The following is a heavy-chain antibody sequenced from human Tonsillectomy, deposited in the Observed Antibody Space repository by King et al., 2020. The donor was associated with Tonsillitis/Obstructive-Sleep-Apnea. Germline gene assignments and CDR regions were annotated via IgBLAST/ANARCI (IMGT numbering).Heavy chain of an antibody. J-gene: IGHJ3*01. V-gene: IGHV3-20*04. CDR3: ARGRGQLLVQKCAFDF. D-gene: IGHD6-19*01. CDR1: GFNFHDYG. CDR2: INWNGGST. Sequence: VQLVESGGGVVRPGGSLRLSCAASGFNFHDYGMSWVRQAPGKGLEWVSGINWNGGSTLYADSVKGRFTISRDNAKNSLYLQMNSLRAEDTALYYCARGRGQLLVQKCAFDFRGQGTMVTVSS.